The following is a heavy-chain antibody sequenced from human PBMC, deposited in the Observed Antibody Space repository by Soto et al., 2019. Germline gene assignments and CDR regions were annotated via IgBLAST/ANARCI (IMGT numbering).Heavy chain of an antibody. Sequence: EVQLLESGGGLVQPGGSLRLACTASGFTFSNYGMSWVRQAPGKGLEWVSSISTSGGNTYYADSVKGRFTISRDTAKKTLYLQMNSLRSEDTAVYYCAKDAVLWFGESAMGYWGQGTLVTVSS. J-gene: IGHJ4*02. CDR3: AKDAVLWFGESAMGY. CDR1: GFTFSNYG. D-gene: IGHD3-10*01. V-gene: IGHV3-23*01. CDR2: ISTSGGNT.